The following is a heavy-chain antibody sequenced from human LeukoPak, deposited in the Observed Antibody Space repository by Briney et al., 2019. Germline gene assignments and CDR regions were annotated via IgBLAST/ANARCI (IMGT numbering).Heavy chain of an antibody. CDR3: ARDWDSNPSNPYYFDY. Sequence: SVKVSCKASGYTFTNYAISWVRQAPGQGLEWMGGIIPIFGTANYAQKFQGRVTITADESTSTAYMELSSLRSEDTAVYYCARDWDSNPSNPYYFDYWGQGTLVTVSS. CDR1: GYTFTNYA. V-gene: IGHV1-69*13. J-gene: IGHJ4*02. CDR2: IIPIFGTA. D-gene: IGHD1-26*01.